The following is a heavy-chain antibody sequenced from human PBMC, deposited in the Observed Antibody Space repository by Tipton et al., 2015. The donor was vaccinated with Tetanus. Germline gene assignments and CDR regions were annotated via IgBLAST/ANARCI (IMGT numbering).Heavy chain of an antibody. CDR2: IYNGGGT. CDR1: GGSMTSGSYY. Sequence: TLSLTCTVSGGSMTSGSYYWGWIRQPPGKGLEWIGSIYNGGGTHYNPSLKSRVTISVDTSKNQFSLKLSSVTAADTAVYYCARDHTSSSGRNLFYYAMDVWGQGTTVTVSS. J-gene: IGHJ6*02. CDR3: ARDHTSSSGRNLFYYAMDV. D-gene: IGHD6-6*01. V-gene: IGHV4-39*07.